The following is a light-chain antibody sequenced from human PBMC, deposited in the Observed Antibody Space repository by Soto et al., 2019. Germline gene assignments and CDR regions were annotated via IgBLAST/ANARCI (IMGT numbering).Light chain of an antibody. Sequence: EIVLTQSPGTLSLSPGERATLSCRASQNVGSDYLAWYQQKPGQAPRLLVYGASSRATGIPDRFSGSGSGTDFTLTISRLETEDFEVYYCQQCGTSPQTFGQGTKVESK. CDR3: QQCGTSPQT. J-gene: IGKJ1*01. CDR2: GAS. V-gene: IGKV3-20*01. CDR1: QNVGSDY.